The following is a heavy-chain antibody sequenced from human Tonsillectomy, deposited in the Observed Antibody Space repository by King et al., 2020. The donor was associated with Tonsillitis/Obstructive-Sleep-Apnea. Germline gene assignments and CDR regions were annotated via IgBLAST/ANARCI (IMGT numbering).Heavy chain of an antibody. D-gene: IGHD2-2*01. V-gene: IGHV4-39*01. CDR2: MYYGGRT. CDR1: GGSISSSSYY. Sequence: QLQESGPGLVKPSETLSLTCSVSGGSISSSSYYWGWIRQPPGKGLEWIGSMYYGGRTYYKPFLKSRVTISLDTSKKQISLKLSSVTAADTAVYYCARRCSSTSCQGPDAFDIWGQGTMVTVSS. J-gene: IGHJ3*02. CDR3: ARRCSSTSCQGPDAFDI.